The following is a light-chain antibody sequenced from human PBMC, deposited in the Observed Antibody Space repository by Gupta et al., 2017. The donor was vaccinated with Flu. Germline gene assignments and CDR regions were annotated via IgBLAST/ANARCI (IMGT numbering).Light chain of an antibody. V-gene: IGLV1-47*01. Sequence: VTISCSGSSSNIEGKYVYWYQHIPGKAHQLRILLNNQRPSGVPDRISGSTSCTSEYPATRTLRSEDEAEEDESKWDASMRGSLVFGGGTKLTVL. CDR3: SKWDASMRGSLV. J-gene: IGLJ3*02. CDR2: LNN. CDR1: SSNIEGKY.